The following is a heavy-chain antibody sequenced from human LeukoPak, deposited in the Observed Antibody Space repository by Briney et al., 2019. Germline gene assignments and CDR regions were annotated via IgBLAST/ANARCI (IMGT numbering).Heavy chain of an antibody. Sequence: GGSLRLSCAASGFTFSTYSMTWVRPAPGKGLEWVAYISSTSDYTKYADSVRGRFTISRGNAKNSMYLQLNSLRGEDAAVYYCARDRRYHDSSGYPFFDYWGQGTLIIVSS. CDR2: ISSTSDYT. V-gene: IGHV3-21*04. D-gene: IGHD3-22*01. CDR1: GFTFSTYS. CDR3: ARDRRYHDSSGYPFFDY. J-gene: IGHJ4*02.